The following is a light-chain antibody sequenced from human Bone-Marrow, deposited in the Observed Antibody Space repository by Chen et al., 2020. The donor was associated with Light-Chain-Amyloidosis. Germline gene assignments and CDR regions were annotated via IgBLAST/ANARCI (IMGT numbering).Light chain of an antibody. CDR1: NIGSTS. Sequence: SYVLTQPSSGSVAPGQPATMACGGNNIGSTSVHWYQQTPGQAPLLVVYDDSDRPSGIPERLSGSNSGNTATLTISRVEAGDEADYYCQVWDRSSDRPVFGGGTKLTVL. V-gene: IGLV3-21*02. J-gene: IGLJ3*02. CDR3: QVWDRSSDRPV. CDR2: DDS.